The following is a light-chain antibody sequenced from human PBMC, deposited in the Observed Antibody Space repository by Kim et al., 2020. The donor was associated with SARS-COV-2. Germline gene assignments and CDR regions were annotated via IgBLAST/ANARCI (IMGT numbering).Light chain of an antibody. Sequence: GQSITISSTGGNNDVGSYTLVSWYQQYPGKAPKLMIYEVTKRPSGVSNRFSGSKSGNTASLTISGLQAEDEADYYCCSYVGNDIYVYGTGTKVTVL. CDR1: NNDVGSYTL. CDR2: EVT. J-gene: IGLJ1*01. CDR3: CSYVGNDIYV. V-gene: IGLV2-23*02.